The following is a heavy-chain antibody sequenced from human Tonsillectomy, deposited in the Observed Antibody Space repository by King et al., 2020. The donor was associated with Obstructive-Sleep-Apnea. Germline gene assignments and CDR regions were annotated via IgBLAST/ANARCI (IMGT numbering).Heavy chain of an antibody. CDR1: GFTFSSYA. V-gene: IGHV3-30-3*01. Sequence: VQLVESGGGVVQPGRSLRLSCAASGFTFSSYAMHWVRQAPGKGLEWEAVISYDGSNKYYADSVKGRFTISRDNSKNTLYLQMNSLRAEDTAVYYCARGQGLHPDTMRFDYWGQGTLVTVSS. J-gene: IGHJ4*02. CDR2: ISYDGSNK. D-gene: IGHD5-18*01. CDR3: ARGQGLHPDTMRFDY.